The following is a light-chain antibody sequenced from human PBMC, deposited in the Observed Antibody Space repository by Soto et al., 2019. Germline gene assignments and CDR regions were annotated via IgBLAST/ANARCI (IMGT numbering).Light chain of an antibody. CDR3: ASWDDSRNGVV. CDR1: SSNVGSKT. V-gene: IGLV1-44*01. Sequence: QSVLTQPPSASGTPGQRVTISCSGSSSNVGSKTVNWYQQLPGTAPKLRIYSNNQRPSGVPDPFSGSKSGTSASLAISGLQSEDEADAYCASWDDSRNGVVFGGGTKLTVL. CDR2: SNN. J-gene: IGLJ2*01.